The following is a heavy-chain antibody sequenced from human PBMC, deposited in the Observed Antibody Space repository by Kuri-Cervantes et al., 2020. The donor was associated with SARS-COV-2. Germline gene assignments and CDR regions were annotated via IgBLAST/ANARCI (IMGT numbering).Heavy chain of an antibody. CDR3: ARLCMITFGGVIVRVFDY. CDR1: AGSISSSSYY. CDR2: IYYSGST. V-gene: IGHV4-39*07. Sequence: GSLRLSCTVSAGSISSSSYYWGWIRQPPGKGLEWIGSIYYSGSTYYNPSLKSRVTISVDTSKNQFSLKLSSVTAADTAVYYCARLCMITFGGVIVRVFDYWGQGTLVTVSS. J-gene: IGHJ4*02. D-gene: IGHD3-16*02.